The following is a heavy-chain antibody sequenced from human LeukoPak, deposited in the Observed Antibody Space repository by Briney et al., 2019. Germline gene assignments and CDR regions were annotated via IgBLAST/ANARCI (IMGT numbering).Heavy chain of an antibody. CDR3: ARDGISGGYYYYMDV. J-gene: IGHJ6*03. CDR2: IYYSGST. Sequence: PSETLSLTCTVSGGSISSYYWSWIRQLPGKGLEWIGYIYYSGSTNYNPSLKSRVTISVDTSKNQFSLKLSSVTAADTAVYYCARDGISGGYYYYMDVWGKGTTVTISS. CDR1: GGSISSYY. V-gene: IGHV4-59*01. D-gene: IGHD1-26*01.